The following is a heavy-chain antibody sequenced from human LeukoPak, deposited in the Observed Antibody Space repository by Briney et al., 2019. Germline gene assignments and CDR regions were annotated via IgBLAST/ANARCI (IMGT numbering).Heavy chain of an antibody. CDR3: AKAPLLTTVIHFDY. D-gene: IGHD4-17*01. J-gene: IGHJ4*02. CDR2: ISGGGGST. V-gene: IGHV3-23*01. Sequence: PGGSLRLSCAASGFTFSSYAMNWVRQAPGKGLEWVSGISGGGGSTYYADSVKGRFTISRDNSKNTLYLQMNSLRAEDTAVYYCAKAPLLTTVIHFDYWGQGTLVTVSS. CDR1: GFTFSSYA.